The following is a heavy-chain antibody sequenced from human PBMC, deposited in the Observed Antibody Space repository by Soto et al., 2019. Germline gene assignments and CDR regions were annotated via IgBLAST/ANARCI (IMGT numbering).Heavy chain of an antibody. CDR3: ARDSIDFWSGPSDYYYGMDV. Sequence: GGSLRLSCAASGFTFRGYAMHWVRQAPGKGLEWVAVVSYDGSNKYYTDSVKDRFTISRDNFKNTLYLQVNSLRVEDTAVYYCARDSIDFWSGPSDYYYGMDVWGQGTTVTVSS. CDR2: VSYDGSNK. D-gene: IGHD3-3*01. J-gene: IGHJ6*02. CDR1: GFTFRGYA. V-gene: IGHV3-30-3*01.